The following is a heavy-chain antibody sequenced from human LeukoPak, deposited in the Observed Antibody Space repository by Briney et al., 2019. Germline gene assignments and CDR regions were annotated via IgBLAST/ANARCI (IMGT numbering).Heavy chain of an antibody. J-gene: IGHJ4*02. Sequence: GGSLRLSCAASGFTFSSYGMHWVRQAPGKGLEWVSSISSSSSYIYYADSVKGRFTISRDNAKNSLYLQMNSLRAEDTAVYYCARGKQITMVRGVIITQGVDYWGQGTLVTVSS. D-gene: IGHD3-10*01. V-gene: IGHV3-21*01. CDR2: ISSSSSYI. CDR1: GFTFSSYG. CDR3: ARGKQITMVRGVIITQGVDY.